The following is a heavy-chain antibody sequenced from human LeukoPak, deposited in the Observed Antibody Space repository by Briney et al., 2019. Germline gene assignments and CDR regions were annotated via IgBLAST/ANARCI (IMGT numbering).Heavy chain of an antibody. J-gene: IGHJ5*02. CDR3: ARDNMSHWFDP. Sequence: SETLSLTCTVSGGSISRYCWSWIRQPPGKGLEWIGYIYDNEGTYYNPSLKSRVTISVDTSKNQFSLKLTSVTAADTAVYYCARDNMSHWFDPWGQGTLVTVSS. CDR2: IYDNEGT. D-gene: IGHD2/OR15-2a*01. V-gene: IGHV4-59*01. CDR1: GGSISRYC.